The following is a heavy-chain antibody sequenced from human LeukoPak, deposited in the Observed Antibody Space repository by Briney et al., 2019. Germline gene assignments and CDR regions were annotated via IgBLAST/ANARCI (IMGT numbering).Heavy chain of an antibody. CDR3: VRDLGGGSGL. D-gene: IGHD1-26*01. CDR1: GFTFSSNW. J-gene: IGHJ4*02. Sequence: GGSLRLSCAASGFTFSSNWMRWVRQAPGKGLVWVSRINEDGSTTNYADSVKGRSTIFRDNAKNTLYLQMNSLRAEDTAVYYCVRDLGGGSGLWGQGTLVTVSS. V-gene: IGHV3-74*01. CDR2: INEDGSTT.